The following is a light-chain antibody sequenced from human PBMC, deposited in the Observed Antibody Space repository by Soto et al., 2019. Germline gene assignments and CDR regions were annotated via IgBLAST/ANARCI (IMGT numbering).Light chain of an antibody. Sequence: EIVMTQSPATLSLSPGERATLSCRASQSVSGYLAWFQQKPGQAPRLLIYSASNRATGIPARFSGSGFGTDFPLTISSLESEDFAIYYCQQRSVWPLTFGGGTKVEIK. CDR2: SAS. CDR3: QQRSVWPLT. J-gene: IGKJ4*01. CDR1: QSVSGY. V-gene: IGKV3-11*01.